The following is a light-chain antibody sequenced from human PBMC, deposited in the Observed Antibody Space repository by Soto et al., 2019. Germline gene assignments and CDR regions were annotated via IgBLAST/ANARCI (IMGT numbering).Light chain of an antibody. J-gene: IGKJ2*01. Sequence: EIVLTQSPATVSLSPGERATLSCRASQSVRSYLAWYQQRPGQAPRLLIYDASNRATGIPARFSGSGSGRDFTLTISSLEPEDFAVYYCQQRSNWYTFGQGTKLEIK. V-gene: IGKV3-11*02. CDR3: QQRSNWYT. CDR1: QSVRSY. CDR2: DAS.